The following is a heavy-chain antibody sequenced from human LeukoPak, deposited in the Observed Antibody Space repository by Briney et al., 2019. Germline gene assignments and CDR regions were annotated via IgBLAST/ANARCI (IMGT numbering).Heavy chain of an antibody. J-gene: IGHJ4*02. CDR3: TRDRSRAEDD. Sequence: PGGSLRLSCAAPGFTFSGHWMSWVGQAPGKGLEWVANINQGGSDKYYVDSVKGRFTISRDNANNLLYLQMNSLRGEDTAVYYCTRDRSRAEDDWGQGTLVTVSS. V-gene: IGHV3-7*01. D-gene: IGHD1-14*01. CDR1: GFTFSGHW. CDR2: INQGGSDK.